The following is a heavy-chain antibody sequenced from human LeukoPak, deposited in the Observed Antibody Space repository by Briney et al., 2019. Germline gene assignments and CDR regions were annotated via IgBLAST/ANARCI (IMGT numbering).Heavy chain of an antibody. V-gene: IGHV3-21*01. CDR2: ISSSSSYM. CDR3: ARDKDKQYYYDSSGSDALDI. D-gene: IGHD3-22*01. CDR1: GFTFSSYA. J-gene: IGHJ3*02. Sequence: PGGSLRLSCAASGFTFSSYAMHWVRQAPGKGLEWVSSISSSSSYMYYADSLKGRFTISRDNAKNSLFLQMNSLKAEDTAVYYCARDKDKQYYYDSSGSDALDIWGQGTMVTVSS.